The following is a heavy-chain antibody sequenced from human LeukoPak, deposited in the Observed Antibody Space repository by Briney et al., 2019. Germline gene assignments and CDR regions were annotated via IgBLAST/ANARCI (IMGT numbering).Heavy chain of an antibody. CDR3: ARGAVATIPYYYYYYGMDV. J-gene: IGHJ6*02. CDR2: MNPNSGNT. D-gene: IGHD5-12*01. CDR1: GYTFTSYD. Sequence: VASVKVSCKASGYTFTSYDINWVRQATGQGLEWVGWMNPNSGNTGYAQKFQGRVTMTRNTSISTAYMELSSLRSEDTAVYYCARGAVATIPYYYYYYGMDVWGQGTTVTVSS. V-gene: IGHV1-8*01.